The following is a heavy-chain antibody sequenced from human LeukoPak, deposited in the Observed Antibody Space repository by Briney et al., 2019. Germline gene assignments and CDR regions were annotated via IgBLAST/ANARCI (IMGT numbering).Heavy chain of an antibody. CDR2: IKPDGSEK. J-gene: IGHJ5*02. CDR3: ARSYCSSTSCSGPWFDP. D-gene: IGHD2-2*01. V-gene: IGHV3-7*01. CDR1: GFTFSSHH. Sequence: PGGSLRLSCVASGFTFSSHHMNWVRQTPGKGLESVATIKPDGSEKYYVDSVKGRFTISRDNAKSSLYLQMNSLRAEDTAVYYCARSYCSSTSCSGPWFDPWGQGTLVTVSS.